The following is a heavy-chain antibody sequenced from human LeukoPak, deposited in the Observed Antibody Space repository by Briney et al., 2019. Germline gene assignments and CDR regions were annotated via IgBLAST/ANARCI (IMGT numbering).Heavy chain of an antibody. CDR1: GFTFSSYS. CDR3: ARAFYCSSTSCYFYYYYYMDV. J-gene: IGHJ6*03. CDR2: ISSSSSYI. D-gene: IGHD2-2*01. V-gene: IGHV3-21*01. Sequence: PGGSLRLSCAASGFTFSSYSMNWVRQAPGKGLEWVSSISSSSSYIYYADSVKGRFTISRDNSKNTLYLQMNSLRAEDTAVYYCARAFYCSSTSCYFYYYYYMDVWGKGTTVTVSS.